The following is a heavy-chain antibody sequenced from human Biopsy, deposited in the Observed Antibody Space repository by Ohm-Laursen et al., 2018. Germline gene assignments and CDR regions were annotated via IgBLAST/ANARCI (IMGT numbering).Heavy chain of an antibody. CDR3: ARDDDTTGHYMILNH. V-gene: IGHV3-33*01. Sequence: SSLRLSCAASGFAFSYYGLHRVRQAPGKGLQWVAVMWSDGINKNYADSVKGRFTVSRDNSNNVLYLQMSSLRDEDSAVYYCARDDDTTGHYMILNHWGQGTLVTVSS. D-gene: IGHD3-9*01. J-gene: IGHJ5*02. CDR1: GFAFSYYG. CDR2: MWSDGINK.